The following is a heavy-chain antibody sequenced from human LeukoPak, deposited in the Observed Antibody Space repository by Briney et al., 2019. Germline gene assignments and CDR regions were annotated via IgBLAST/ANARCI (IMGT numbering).Heavy chain of an antibody. V-gene: IGHV3-30*18. D-gene: IGHD5-18*01. J-gene: IGHJ3*02. CDR2: ISYDGSNK. CDR3: AKIGIQLNAFDI. Sequence: PGGSLRLSCAASGFTFSSSWMSWVRQAPGKGLEWVAVISYDGSNKYYADSVKGRFTISRDNSKNTLYLQMNSLRAEDTAVYYCAKIGIQLNAFDIWGQGTMVTVSS. CDR1: GFTFSSSW.